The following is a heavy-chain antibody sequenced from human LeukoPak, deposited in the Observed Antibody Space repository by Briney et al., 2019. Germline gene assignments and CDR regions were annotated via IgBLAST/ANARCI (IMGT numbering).Heavy chain of an antibody. V-gene: IGHV1-2*02. D-gene: IGHD3-10*01. CDR1: GYTFTGYY. Sequence: ASVKVSCKASGYTFTGYYMHWVRQAPGQGLEWMGWINPNSGGTNYAQKFQGRVTMTRDTSISTAYMELSRLRSDDTAVYYCARDLFRGSGSYYNVPPGYWGQGTLVTVSP. CDR2: INPNSGGT. CDR3: ARDLFRGSGSYYNVPPGY. J-gene: IGHJ4*02.